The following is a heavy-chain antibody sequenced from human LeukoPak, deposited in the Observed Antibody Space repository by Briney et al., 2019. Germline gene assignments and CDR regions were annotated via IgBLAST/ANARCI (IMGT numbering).Heavy chain of an antibody. J-gene: IGHJ4*02. CDR1: GFTFSSYS. Sequence: GGSLRLSCAASGFTFSSYSMNWVRQAPGKGLEWVSYISSSSTIYYADSVKGRFTISRDNAKNSLYLQMNSLRAEDTAVYYCARVVGSNDFDYWGQGTLVTVSS. CDR3: ARVVGSNDFDY. CDR2: ISSSSTI. D-gene: IGHD1-26*01. V-gene: IGHV3-48*04.